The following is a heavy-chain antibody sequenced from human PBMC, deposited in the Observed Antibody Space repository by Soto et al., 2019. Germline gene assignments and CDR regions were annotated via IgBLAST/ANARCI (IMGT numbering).Heavy chain of an antibody. CDR2: IYPGDSDT. Sequence: GESLKISCKGSGYSFINYWIGWVRQMPGKGLEWMGIIYPGDSDTRYSPSFQGQVTISADKAINTVYLQWSSLKASDTAMYYCATKNYYDSSGYYWGPGTLVTVS. V-gene: IGHV5-51*01. D-gene: IGHD3-22*01. J-gene: IGHJ4*02. CDR1: GYSFINYW. CDR3: ATKNYYDSSGYY.